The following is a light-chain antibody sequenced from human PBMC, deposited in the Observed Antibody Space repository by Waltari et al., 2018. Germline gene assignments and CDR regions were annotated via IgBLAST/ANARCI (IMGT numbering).Light chain of an antibody. CDR3: CSYASGSTII. Sequence: QSALTQPASVSGSPGQSITISCPGTSTAVGSYNLVSWYQRHPGKAPELLIYEGSKRPSGVSNRFSGSKSGNTASLTISGLQAEDEADYFCCSYASGSTIIFGGGTKLTVL. J-gene: IGLJ2*01. CDR1: STAVGSYNL. V-gene: IGLV2-23*01. CDR2: EGS.